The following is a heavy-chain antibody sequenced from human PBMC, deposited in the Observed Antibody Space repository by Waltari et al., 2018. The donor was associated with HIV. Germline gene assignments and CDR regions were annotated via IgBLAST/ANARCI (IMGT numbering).Heavy chain of an antibody. D-gene: IGHD3-22*01. CDR1: GFTFSSYV. CDR2: IRYDGSNK. V-gene: IGHV3-30*02. CDR3: SKDDSSGYPPSIGLDY. Sequence: QVQLVESGGGVVQPGGSLRLSCAASGFTFSSYVMHWVRQAPGKGREWVSFIRYDGSNKYYADSVKGRFTIARDNSKNTLYLEMNSLRAEDTAVYYCSKDDSSGYPPSIGLDYWGQGTLVTVSS. J-gene: IGHJ4*02.